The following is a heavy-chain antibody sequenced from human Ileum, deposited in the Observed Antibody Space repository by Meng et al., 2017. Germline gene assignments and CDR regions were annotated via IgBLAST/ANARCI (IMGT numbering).Heavy chain of an antibody. V-gene: IGHV4-34*01. CDR1: GGSFSGYY. D-gene: IGHD6-19*01. J-gene: IGHJ4*02. Sequence: QVQLQGSGPGRLKLSETLSLPCAVYGGSFSGYYWSWIRQPPGKGLEWIGEINHSGSTNYNLSLKSRVTISVDTSKNQFSLKLSSVTAADTAVYYCARTRRGSSGWYMGYWGQGTLVTVSS. CDR3: ARTRRGSSGWYMGY. CDR2: INHSGST.